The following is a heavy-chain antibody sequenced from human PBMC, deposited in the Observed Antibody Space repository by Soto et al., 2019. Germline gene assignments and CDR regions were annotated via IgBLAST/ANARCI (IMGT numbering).Heavy chain of an antibody. CDR3: ARVLDYVWGRSTHWDY. Sequence: EVQLVESGGGLVKPGGSLRLSCAASGFTFSSYSMNWVRQAPGKGLEWVSSISSSSSYIYYADSVKGRFTISRDNAKNSRYLQMNSLSAEDTAVYYCARVLDYVWGRSTHWDYWGQGTLVTVSS. D-gene: IGHD3-16*01. J-gene: IGHJ4*02. CDR1: GFTFSSYS. CDR2: ISSSSSYI. V-gene: IGHV3-21*01.